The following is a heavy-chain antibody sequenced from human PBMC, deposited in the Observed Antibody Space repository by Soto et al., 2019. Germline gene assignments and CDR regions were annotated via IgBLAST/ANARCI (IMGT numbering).Heavy chain of an antibody. CDR1: GGAISTYY. CDR2: IHYSGSS. J-gene: IGHJ5*02. D-gene: IGHD1-26*01. CDR3: ARGKIVGP. Sequence: SETLSLTCTVSGGAISTYYWSWIRQPPGKGLEWIGYIHYSGSSNYNPSLKSRVTISVDTSKNQFSLKLTSVTAADTAVYYCARGKIVGPWGQGTLVTSPQ. V-gene: IGHV4-59*01.